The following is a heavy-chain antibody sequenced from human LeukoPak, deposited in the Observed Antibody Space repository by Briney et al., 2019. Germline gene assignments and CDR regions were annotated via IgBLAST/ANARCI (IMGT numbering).Heavy chain of an antibody. J-gene: IGHJ6*02. Sequence: PSETLSLTCTVSGGSISSYYWNWIRQPPGKGLEWIGYIYYSGSTNYNPSPKSRVTISVDTSKNQFSLKLSSVTAADTAVYYCARDAYYYDSGSYYYYGMDVWGQGTTVTVS. D-gene: IGHD3-22*01. CDR3: ARDAYYYDSGSYYYYGMDV. CDR2: IYYSGST. V-gene: IGHV4-59*01. CDR1: GGSISSYY.